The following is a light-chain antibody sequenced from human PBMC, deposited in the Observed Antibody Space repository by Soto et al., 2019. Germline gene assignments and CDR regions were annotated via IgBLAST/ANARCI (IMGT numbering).Light chain of an antibody. Sequence: SALTQPASVSGSPGQSITISCTGTSSDVGSDNLVSWYQQHPGKAPKLMIYEGSKRPSGVSNRFSGSKSGNTASLTISGRQAEDEADYYCCSYAGSSTYVFGTGTKVTVL. CDR1: SSDVGSDNL. J-gene: IGLJ1*01. V-gene: IGLV2-23*01. CDR3: CSYAGSSTYV. CDR2: EGS.